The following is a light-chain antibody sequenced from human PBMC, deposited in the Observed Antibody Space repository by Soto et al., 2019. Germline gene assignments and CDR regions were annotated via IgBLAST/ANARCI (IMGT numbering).Light chain of an antibody. CDR2: DAS. V-gene: IGKV1-39*01. CDR1: QTISTY. Sequence: IQMTQSPSSLAASVGDRITITCRASQTISTYVNWYRRKSGAAPELLLYDASTLQGGVPSRFSGGASGTDFTLTISSLQLEDFATYYCQQTYNTPLTFGQGTKVEIK. J-gene: IGKJ1*01. CDR3: QQTYNTPLT.